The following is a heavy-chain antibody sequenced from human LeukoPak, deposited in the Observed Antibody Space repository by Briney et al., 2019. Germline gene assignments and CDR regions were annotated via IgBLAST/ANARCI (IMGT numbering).Heavy chain of an antibody. CDR3: ASLPSGVLSGGYYFDY. CDR2: IYHSGST. D-gene: IGHD2-15*01. Sequence: PSETLSLTCAVSGGSISSGGYSWSWIRQPPGKGLEWIGYIYHSGSTYYNPSLKSRVTISVDRSKNQFSLKLSSVTAADTAVYYCASLPSGVLSGGYYFDYWGQGTLVTVSS. V-gene: IGHV4-30-2*01. J-gene: IGHJ4*02. CDR1: GGSISSGGYS.